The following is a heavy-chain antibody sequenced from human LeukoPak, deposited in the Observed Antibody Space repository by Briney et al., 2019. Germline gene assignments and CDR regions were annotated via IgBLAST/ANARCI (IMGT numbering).Heavy chain of an antibody. J-gene: IGHJ4*02. V-gene: IGHV5-51*01. CDR2: IYTDDSDI. CDR1: GYRFGRSW. CDR3: ARRNTGSYLGEVFGY. Sequence: GESLKISCKGSGYRFGRSWRGSVRQMSGKNLEWMGIIYTDDSDIRYRPSFPSHVTISAATSISTAYLQWSSLKASDSAIYYCARRNTGSYLGEVFGYWGQGTRVTVSS. D-gene: IGHD1-26*01.